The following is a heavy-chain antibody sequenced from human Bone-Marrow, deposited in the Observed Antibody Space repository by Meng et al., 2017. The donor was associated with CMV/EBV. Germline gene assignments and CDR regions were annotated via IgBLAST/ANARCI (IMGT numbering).Heavy chain of an antibody. CDR1: GYTFTSYG. V-gene: IGHV1-18*01. J-gene: IGHJ4*02. D-gene: IGHD3-3*01. CDR2: ISAYNGNT. CDR3: ARAPQPAIYDFWSGYHSDY. Sequence: ASVKVSCKASGYTFTSYGISWVRQAPGQGLEWMGWISAYNGNTNYAQKLQGRVTMTTDTSTSTAYMELRSLRSDDTAVYYCARAPQPAIYDFWSGYHSDYWGQGTLVTVSS.